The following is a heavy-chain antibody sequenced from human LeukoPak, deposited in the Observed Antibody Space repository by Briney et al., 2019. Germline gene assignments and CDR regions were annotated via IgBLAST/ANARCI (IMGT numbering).Heavy chain of an antibody. CDR2: ISSSSSFI. Sequence: GGSLRLSCAASGHTFSSYNMNWVRQAPGKGLEWVASISSSSSFIYYADSVKGRFTISRDNAKNSLYLQISSLRAEDTAVYYCAGRAATERGYSYGLDYWGQGNLVTVSS. V-gene: IGHV3-21*01. CDR3: AGRAATERGYSYGLDY. J-gene: IGHJ4*02. CDR1: GHTFSSYN. D-gene: IGHD5-18*01.